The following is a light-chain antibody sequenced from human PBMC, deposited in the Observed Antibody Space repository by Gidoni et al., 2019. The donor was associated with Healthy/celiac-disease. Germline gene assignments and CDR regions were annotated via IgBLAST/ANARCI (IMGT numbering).Light chain of an antibody. J-gene: IGKJ5*01. Sequence: EIVLTQSPGTLSWSPGERATRSCRASQSVSSSYLAWYQQKPGQAPRLLIYGASSRATGIPDRFSGSGSWTAFTLTISRLEPEDFAVYYCQQYGSSLITFGHGTRLEIK. CDR2: GAS. CDR3: QQYGSSLIT. CDR1: QSVSSSY. V-gene: IGKV3-20*01.